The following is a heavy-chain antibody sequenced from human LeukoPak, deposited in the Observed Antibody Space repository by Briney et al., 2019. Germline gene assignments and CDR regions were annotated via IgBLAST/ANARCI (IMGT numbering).Heavy chain of an antibody. D-gene: IGHD1-7*01. CDR1: GFTLSSYA. CDR3: AKEMLELELLNWFDP. CDR2: ISGSGDST. Sequence: GGSLRLSCAASGFTLSSYAMSWVRQAPGKGLEWVSAISGSGDSTHYADSVKGRFTISRDNSKNTLYLQMNSLRAEDTAVYYCAKEMLELELLNWFDPWGQGTLVTVSS. V-gene: IGHV3-23*01. J-gene: IGHJ5*02.